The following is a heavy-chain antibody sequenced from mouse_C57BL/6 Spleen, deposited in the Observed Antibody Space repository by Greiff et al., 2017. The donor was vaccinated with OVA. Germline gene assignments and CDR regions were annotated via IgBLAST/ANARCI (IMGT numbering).Heavy chain of an antibody. CDR3: ARHDGYYGAWFAY. D-gene: IGHD2-3*01. Sequence: EVKLMESGGGLVKPGGSLKLSCAASGFTFSSYTMSWVRQTPEKRLEWVATISGGGGNTYYPDSVTGRFTISSDNAKNTLYLQMSSLRSEDTALYYCARHDGYYGAWFAYWGQGTLVTVSA. CDR1: GFTFSSYT. J-gene: IGHJ3*01. CDR2: ISGGGGNT. V-gene: IGHV5-9*01.